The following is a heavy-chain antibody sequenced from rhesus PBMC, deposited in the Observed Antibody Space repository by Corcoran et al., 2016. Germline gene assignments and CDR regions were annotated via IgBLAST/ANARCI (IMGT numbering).Heavy chain of an antibody. CDR3: ASGLNYGAPNFGLDS. D-gene: IGHD1-26*01. V-gene: IGHV4-127*01. CDR2: IGG. CDR1: GDSIIRGYA. J-gene: IGHJ6*01. Sequence: QVQLKESGPGLVKPSETLSLTCTVSGDSIIRGYALRWIRHPPGKGLEWIGYIGGYYNPSLKSRVTISKDTSKNQFSLNLTSVTAADTAVYYCASGLNYGAPNFGLDSWGQGVVVTVSS.